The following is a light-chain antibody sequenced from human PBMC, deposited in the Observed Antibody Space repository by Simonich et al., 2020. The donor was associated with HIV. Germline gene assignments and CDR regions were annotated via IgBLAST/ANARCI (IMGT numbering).Light chain of an antibody. CDR3: QQYNNWPQT. Sequence: IVMTQSPASLSVSPGERATLSCRASQSVNINLAWYQQKPGQAPRLLIYGASTRATGIPARFSGSGSGTEFTLTISSLQSEDFAVYYCQQYNNWPQTFGQGTKVEIK. V-gene: IGKV3-15*01. J-gene: IGKJ1*01. CDR1: QSVNIN. CDR2: GAS.